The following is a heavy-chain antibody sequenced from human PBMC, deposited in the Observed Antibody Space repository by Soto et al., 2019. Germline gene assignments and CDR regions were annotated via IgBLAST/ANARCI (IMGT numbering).Heavy chain of an antibody. CDR1: GFTFSNYD. J-gene: IGHJ4*02. CDR3: AKPPDYNWNDY. Sequence: TGGSLRLSCGASGFTFSNYDMHWVRQATGKGLEWFSAVSGSGGSTYYADSVKGRFTISRDNSKDTLYLQMNNLRAEDTAVYYCAKPPDYNWNDYWGQGTLVTISS. V-gene: IGHV3-23*01. D-gene: IGHD1-20*01. CDR2: VSGSGGST.